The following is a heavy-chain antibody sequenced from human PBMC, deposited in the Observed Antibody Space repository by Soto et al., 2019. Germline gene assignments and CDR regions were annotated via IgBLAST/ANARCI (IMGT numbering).Heavy chain of an antibody. J-gene: IGHJ4*02. Sequence: PSETLSLTCAVSGGSISSSNWWSWVRQPPGKGLEWIGEIYHSGSTNYNPSLKSRVTISVDTSKNQFSLKLSSVTAADTAVYYCARGMYYYDSSGYYHRRMFPFDYWGQGTLVTVSS. D-gene: IGHD3-22*01. CDR3: ARGMYYYDSSGYYHRRMFPFDY. CDR1: GGSISSSNW. V-gene: IGHV4-4*02. CDR2: IYHSGST.